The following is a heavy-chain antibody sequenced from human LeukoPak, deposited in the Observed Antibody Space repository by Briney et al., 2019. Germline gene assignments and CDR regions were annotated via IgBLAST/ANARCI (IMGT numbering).Heavy chain of an antibody. CDR3: ARGDDYTGGYGMDV. V-gene: IGHV1-69*04. CDR1: GGTFSSYA. D-gene: IGHD4-4*01. CDR2: IIPILGIA. Sequence: ASVKVSCKASGGTFSSYAISWVRQAPGQGLEWMGRIIPILGIANYAQKFQGRVTITADKPTSTAYMELSSLRSEDTAVYYCARGDDYTGGYGMDVWGQGTTVTVSS. J-gene: IGHJ6*02.